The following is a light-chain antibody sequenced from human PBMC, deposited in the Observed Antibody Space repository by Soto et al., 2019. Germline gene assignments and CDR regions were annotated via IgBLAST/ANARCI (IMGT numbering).Light chain of an antibody. CDR3: QQYNNWPPWT. V-gene: IGKV3-15*01. J-gene: IGKJ1*01. CDR1: QSVFSN. CDR2: GAS. Sequence: EIVMTQSPATLSVSPGERATLSCRASQSVFSNLAWYQQKPGQAPRLLIYGASTRATGIPARFSGSGSGTEFTLNISSLQSEDFAVYYCQQYNNWPPWTFGQGTKVEIK.